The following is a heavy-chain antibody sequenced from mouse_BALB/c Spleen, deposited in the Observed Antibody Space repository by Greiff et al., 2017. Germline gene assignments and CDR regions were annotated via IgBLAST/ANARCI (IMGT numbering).Heavy chain of an antibody. CDR1: GYSFTSYW. CDR3: ARGGYAETMGY. D-gene: IGHD2-14*01. J-gene: IGHJ4*01. Sequence: QVQLQQSGPQLVRPGASVKISCKASGYSFTSYWMHWVKQRPGQGLEWIGMIDPSDSETRLNQKFKDKATLTVDKSSSTAYMQLSSPTSEDSAVYYSARGGYAETMGYRGQGNPETVSS. V-gene: IGHV1S127*01. CDR2: IDPSDSET.